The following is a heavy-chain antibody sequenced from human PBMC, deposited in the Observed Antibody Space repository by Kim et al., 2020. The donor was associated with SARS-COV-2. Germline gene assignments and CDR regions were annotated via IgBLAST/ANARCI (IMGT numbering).Heavy chain of an antibody. D-gene: IGHD3-10*01. Sequence: SETLSLTCTVSGGSISSSSYYWGWIRQPPGKGLEWIGSIYYSGSTYYNPSLKSRVTISVDTSKNQFSLKLSSVTAADTAVYYCGSLGQQITMVRGVIINWFDPWGQGTLVTVSS. CDR1: GGSISSSSYY. V-gene: IGHV4-39*01. J-gene: IGHJ5*02. CDR2: IYYSGST. CDR3: GSLGQQITMVRGVIINWFDP.